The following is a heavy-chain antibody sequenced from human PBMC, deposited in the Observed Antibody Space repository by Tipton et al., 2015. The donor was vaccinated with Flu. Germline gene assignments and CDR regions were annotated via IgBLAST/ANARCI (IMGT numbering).Heavy chain of an antibody. CDR2: IRSKAYGGTT. J-gene: IGHJ4*02. CDR3: TREGSGDYLLDY. V-gene: IGHV3-49*04. CDR1: GFTFGDYA. Sequence: SLRLSCTASGFTFGDYAMSWVRQAPGKGLEWVGFIRSKAYGGTTEYAASVKGRFTISRDDSKSIAYLQMNSLKTEDTAVYYCTREGSGDYLLDYWGQGTLVTVSS. D-gene: IGHD4-17*01.